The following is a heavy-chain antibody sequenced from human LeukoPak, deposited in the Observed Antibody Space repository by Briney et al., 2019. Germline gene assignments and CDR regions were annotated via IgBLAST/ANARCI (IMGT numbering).Heavy chain of an antibody. CDR2: ISSSSSYI. V-gene: IGHV3-21*01. Sequence: GGSLRLSCAASGFTFSSYSMNWVRQAPGKGLEWVSSISSSSSYIYYADSVKGRFTISRDNAKNSLYLQMNSLRAEDTAVYYCARPGECTSTSCYYYYYGMDVWGQGTTVTVSS. CDR3: ARPGECTSTSCYYYYYGMDV. CDR1: GFTFSSYS. D-gene: IGHD2-2*01. J-gene: IGHJ6*02.